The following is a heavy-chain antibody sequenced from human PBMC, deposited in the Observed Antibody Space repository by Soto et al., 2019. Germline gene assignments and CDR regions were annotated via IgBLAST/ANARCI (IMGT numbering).Heavy chain of an antibody. CDR3: AGENKDVNKSTSISSGFHGMDV. CDR2: ISTSSSFI. J-gene: IGHJ6*02. V-gene: IGHV3-21*01. Sequence: GGSLRLSCEGSGFTFRSHSMNWVRQAPGRGLEWVASISTSSSFIYYGDSVRGRFIISIDNAKNSLDLQMDSLRVEDTDVYYCAGENKDVNKSTSISSGFHGMDVWGQGITVTVSS. D-gene: IGHD2-2*01. CDR1: GFTFRSHS.